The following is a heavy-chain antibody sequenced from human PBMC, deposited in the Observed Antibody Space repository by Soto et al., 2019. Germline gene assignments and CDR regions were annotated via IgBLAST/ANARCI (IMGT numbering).Heavy chain of an antibody. Sequence: PGGSLRLSCAASGFTFSSYAMSWVRQAPGKGLEWVSAISGSGGSTYYADSVKGRFTISRDNSKNTLYLQMNSLRAEDTAVYYCAKGGGYDYGVPHGYWGQGTLVTVSS. J-gene: IGHJ4*02. CDR2: ISGSGGST. CDR3: AKGGGYDYGVPHGY. D-gene: IGHD5-12*01. V-gene: IGHV3-23*01. CDR1: GFTFSSYA.